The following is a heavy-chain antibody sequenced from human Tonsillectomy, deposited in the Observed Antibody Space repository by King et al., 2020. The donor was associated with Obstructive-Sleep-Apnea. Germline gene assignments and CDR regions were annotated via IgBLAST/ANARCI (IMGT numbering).Heavy chain of an antibody. CDR2: ISWDGGST. J-gene: IGHJ6*02. Sequence: VQSGGSLRLSCAASGFTFDDYVMHWVRQAPGTGLEWVSLISWDGGSTYYADSVKGRFNISRDNSKNSLYLQMNSLRAEDTALYYCAKDKNSADSSSRGYYYYGMDVWGQGTTVTVSS. V-gene: IGHV3-43D*03. CDR1: GFTFDDYV. CDR3: AKDKNSADSSSRGYYYYGMDV. D-gene: IGHD2-21*02.